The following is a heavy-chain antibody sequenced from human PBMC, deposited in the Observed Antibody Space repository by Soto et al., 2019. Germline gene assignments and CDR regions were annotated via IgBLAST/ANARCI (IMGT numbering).Heavy chain of an antibody. CDR3: ARDGDELGSGYYGMDV. Sequence: QVQLVESGGGVVQPGRSLRLSCAASGFTFSSYAMHWVRQAPGKGLEWVAVISYDGSNKYYADSVKGRFTISRDNSKNTLYLQMSSLRAEDTAVYYCARDGDELGSGYYGMDVWGQGTTVTVSS. J-gene: IGHJ6*02. CDR2: ISYDGSNK. CDR1: GFTFSSYA. D-gene: IGHD7-27*01. V-gene: IGHV3-30-3*01.